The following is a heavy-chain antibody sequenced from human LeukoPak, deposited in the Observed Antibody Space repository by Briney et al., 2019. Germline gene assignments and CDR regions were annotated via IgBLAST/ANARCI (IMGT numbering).Heavy chain of an antibody. CDR3: AKGRGLTGTTGYFDY. J-gene: IGHJ4*02. D-gene: IGHD1-7*01. Sequence: GGSLRLSCAASGFTFSSYWMHWVRQAPGKGLEWVSGISGSGGSTYYADSVKGRFTISRDNSKNTLYLQMNSLRAEDTAVYYCAKGRGLTGTTGYFDYWGQGTLVTVSS. V-gene: IGHV3-23*01. CDR2: ISGSGGST. CDR1: GFTFSSYW.